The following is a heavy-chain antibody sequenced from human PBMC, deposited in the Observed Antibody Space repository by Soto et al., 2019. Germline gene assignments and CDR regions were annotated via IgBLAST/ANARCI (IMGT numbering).Heavy chain of an antibody. CDR2: IIPISGTA. Sequence: QVQLVQSGAEVKKPGSSVKVSCKASGGTFSSYAISWVRQAPGQGLEWMGGIIPISGTANYAQKFQGRVTITADKSTSTAYMELISLRSEDTAVYYCARSQGSSTSLEIYYYYYYGMDVWGQGTTVTVSS. CDR1: GGTFSSYA. V-gene: IGHV1-69*06. D-gene: IGHD2-2*01. J-gene: IGHJ6*02. CDR3: ARSQGSSTSLEIYYYYYYGMDV.